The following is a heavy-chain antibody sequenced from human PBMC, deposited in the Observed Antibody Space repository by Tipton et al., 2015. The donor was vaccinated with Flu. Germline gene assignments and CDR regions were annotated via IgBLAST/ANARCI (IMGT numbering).Heavy chain of an antibody. Sequence: SLRLSCAASGFTFSSYSMNWVRQAPGKGLEWVSSISSSSSYIYYADSVKGRFTISRDNAKNSLYLQMNNLRAEDTAVYYCARDRFFGVVRAFDIWGQGTMVTVSS. J-gene: IGHJ3*02. V-gene: IGHV3-21*01. CDR1: GFTFSSYS. CDR3: ARDRFFGVVRAFDI. CDR2: ISSSSSYI. D-gene: IGHD3-3*01.